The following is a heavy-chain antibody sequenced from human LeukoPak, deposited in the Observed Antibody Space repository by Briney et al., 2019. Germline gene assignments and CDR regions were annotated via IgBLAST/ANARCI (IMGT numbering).Heavy chain of an antibody. CDR2: IYHSGST. J-gene: IGHJ4*02. Sequence: PSETLSLTCAVSGGSISSGGYSWSWIRQPPGKGLEWIGYIYHSGSTYYNPSLKSRVTISVDRSKNQFSLKLSSVTAADTAVYYCARGGHDSSGYYPYYFDYWGQGTLVTVSS. V-gene: IGHV4-30-2*01. CDR3: ARGGHDSSGYYPYYFDY. D-gene: IGHD3-22*01. CDR1: GGSISSGGYS.